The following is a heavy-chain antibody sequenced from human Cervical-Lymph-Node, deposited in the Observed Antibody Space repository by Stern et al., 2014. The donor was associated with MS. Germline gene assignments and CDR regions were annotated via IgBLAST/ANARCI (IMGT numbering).Heavy chain of an antibody. CDR1: GFTFSSYG. D-gene: IGHD3-9*01. CDR3: AKVAADYDILTGSFDY. CDR2: ISYDGSNK. Sequence: QVQLVESGGGVVQPGRSLRLSCAASGFTFSSYGMHWVRQAPGKGLEWVAVISYDGSNKYYADSVKGRFTISRDNSKNTLYLQMNSLRAEDTAVYYCAKVAADYDILTGSFDYWGQGTLVTVSS. V-gene: IGHV3-30*18. J-gene: IGHJ4*02.